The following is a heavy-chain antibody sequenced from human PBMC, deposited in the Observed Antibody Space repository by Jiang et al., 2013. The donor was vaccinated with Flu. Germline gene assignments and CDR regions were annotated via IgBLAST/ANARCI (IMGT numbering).Heavy chain of an antibody. V-gene: IGHV3-30*04. CDR1: GFTFSSYA. CDR3: AVIVGSELGFDY. J-gene: IGHJ4*02. D-gene: IGHD1-26*01. Sequence: AASGFTFSSYAMHWVRQAPGKGLEWVAVISYDGSNKYYADSVKGRFTISRDNSKNTLYLQMNSLRAEDTAVYYCAVIVGSELGFDYWGQGTLVTVSS. CDR2: ISYDGSNK.